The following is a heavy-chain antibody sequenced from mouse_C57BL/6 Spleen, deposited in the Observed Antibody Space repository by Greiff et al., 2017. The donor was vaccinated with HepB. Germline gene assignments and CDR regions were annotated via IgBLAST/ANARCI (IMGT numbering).Heavy chain of an antibody. V-gene: IGHV7-3*01. CDR1: GFTFTDYY. Sequence: EVLLVESGGGLVQPGGSLSLSCAASGFTFTDYYMSWVRQPPGKALEWLGFIRNKANGYTTEYSASVKGRFTISRDNSQSILYLQMNALRAEDSATYYCARYTFMINYAMDYWGQGTSVTVSS. J-gene: IGHJ4*01. D-gene: IGHD2-4*01. CDR3: ARYTFMINYAMDY. CDR2: IRNKANGYTT.